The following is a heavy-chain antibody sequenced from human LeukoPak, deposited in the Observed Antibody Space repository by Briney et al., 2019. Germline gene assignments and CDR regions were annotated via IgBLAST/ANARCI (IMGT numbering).Heavy chain of an antibody. D-gene: IGHD7-27*01. CDR1: GGSFSGYY. V-gene: IGHV4-34*01. J-gene: IGHJ4*02. CDR2: INHSGST. CDR3: ARGLGIRHQFDY. Sequence: ASETLSLTCAVYGGSFSGYYWSWIRQPPGKGLEWIGEINHSGSTNYNPSLKSRVTISVDTFKNQFSLKLSSVTAADTAVYYCARGLGIRHQFDYWGQGTLVTVSS.